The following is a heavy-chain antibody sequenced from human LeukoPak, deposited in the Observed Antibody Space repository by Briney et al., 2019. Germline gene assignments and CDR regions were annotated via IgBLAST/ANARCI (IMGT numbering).Heavy chain of an antibody. J-gene: IGHJ4*02. Sequence: GGSLRLSCAASVFHFRTYAMQWVRQAPGKGLEGMAIISYDGTSEYYADSVKGRFTISRDNSKNTVSLQMDRLRAEDTAVYFCVRDRGSGWYYMDRWGQGALVTVSS. V-gene: IGHV3-30*07. CDR3: VRDRGSGWYYMDR. CDR2: ISYDGTSE. D-gene: IGHD6-19*01. CDR1: VFHFRTYA.